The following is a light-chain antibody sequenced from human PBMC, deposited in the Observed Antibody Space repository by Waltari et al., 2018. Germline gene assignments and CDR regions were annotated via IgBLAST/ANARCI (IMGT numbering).Light chain of an antibody. J-gene: IGKJ4*01. CDR2: AAS. Sequence: DIQMTQSPSSLSASVGDRVTVTCRASQHINKELSWYQQKPGKAPTLLIYAASSLQTGVSSRFSGSGSGTDFTLSISSLQPEDVATYYCQQDSASPFTFGGGTKVEI. CDR3: QQDSASPFT. V-gene: IGKV1-27*01. CDR1: QHINKE.